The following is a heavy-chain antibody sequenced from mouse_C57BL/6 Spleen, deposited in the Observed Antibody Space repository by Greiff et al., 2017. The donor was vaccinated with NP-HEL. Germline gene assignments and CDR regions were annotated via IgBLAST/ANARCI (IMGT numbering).Heavy chain of an antibody. CDR2: ISYDGSN. CDR3: ARDERDYDGYYYAMDY. V-gene: IGHV3-6*01. CDR1: GYSITSGYY. Sequence: EVKVEESGPGLVKPSQSLSFTCSVTGYSITSGYYWNWIRQFPGNKLEWMGYISYDGSNNYNPSLKNRISITRDTSKNQFFLKLNSVTTEDTATYYCARDERDYDGYYYAMDYWGQGTSVTVSS. D-gene: IGHD2-4*01. J-gene: IGHJ4*01.